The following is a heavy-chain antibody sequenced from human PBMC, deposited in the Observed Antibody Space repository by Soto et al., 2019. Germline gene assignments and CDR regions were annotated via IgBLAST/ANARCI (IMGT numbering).Heavy chain of an antibody. CDR1: GFTFSSYG. CDR3: AKLGDYDFWTFDY. CDR2: ISYDGSNK. V-gene: IGHV3-30*18. J-gene: IGHJ4*02. D-gene: IGHD3-3*01. Sequence: QVQLVESGGGVVQPGRSLRLSCAASGFTFSSYGMHWVRPAPGKGLEWVAVISYDGSNKYYADSVKGRFTISRDDSKNTLYLQMNSLRAEDTAVYYCAKLGDYDFWTFDYWGQGTLVTVSS.